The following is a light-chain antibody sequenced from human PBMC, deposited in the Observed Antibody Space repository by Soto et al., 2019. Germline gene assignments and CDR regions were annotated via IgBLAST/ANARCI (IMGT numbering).Light chain of an antibody. V-gene: IGKV3-15*01. CDR2: GAS. Sequence: EIVMTQSPATLSVSPLERGTIYCRASQSVSSNLAWYQQKPGQAPRLLIYGASTRATGIPARFSGSGSGTEFTLTISSLQSEDFAVYYCQQYNNWPPTFGHGTRLEI. CDR3: QQYNNWPPT. CDR1: QSVSSN. J-gene: IGKJ5*01.